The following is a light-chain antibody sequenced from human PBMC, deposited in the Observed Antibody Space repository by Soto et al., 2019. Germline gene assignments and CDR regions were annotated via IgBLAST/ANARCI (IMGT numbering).Light chain of an antibody. CDR2: DAS. CDR3: QQRTNWPPT. Sequence: EIVMTQSPATLSVSPGERATLSCRASQSVSSYLAWYQQKNGQAPRLLIYDASNRATGIPARFSGSGSGTDFTLTISSLEPEDFAVYYCQQRTNWPPTFGGGTKVDIK. V-gene: IGKV3-11*01. CDR1: QSVSSY. J-gene: IGKJ4*01.